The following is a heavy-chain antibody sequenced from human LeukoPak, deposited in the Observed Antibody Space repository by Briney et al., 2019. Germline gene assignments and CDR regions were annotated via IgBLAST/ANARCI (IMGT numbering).Heavy chain of an antibody. CDR3: ARGGSGWYYYYYGMDV. CDR2: INPSGGST. J-gene: IGHJ6*02. CDR1: GYSLTTYY. V-gene: IGHV1-46*01. Sequence: ASVKVSCKASGYSLTTYYMHWVRQAPGQGLEWMGIINPSGGSTGYAQKFQGRVTMTRDTSTSTVYMELSSLRSKDTAVYYCARGGSGWYYYYYGMDVWGQGTTVTVSS. D-gene: IGHD6-19*01.